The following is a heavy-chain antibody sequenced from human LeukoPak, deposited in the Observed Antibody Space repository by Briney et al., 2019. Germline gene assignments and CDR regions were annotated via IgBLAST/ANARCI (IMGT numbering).Heavy chain of an antibody. J-gene: IGHJ4*02. Sequence: PGGSLRLSFAASGFTFSSYGMHWVRQAPGKGLEWVAVISYDGSNKYYADSVKGRFTISRDNSKNTLYLQMNSLRAEDTAVYYCAKDRIYYGSGSHFDYWGQGTLVTVSS. D-gene: IGHD3-10*01. CDR2: ISYDGSNK. V-gene: IGHV3-30*18. CDR1: GFTFSSYG. CDR3: AKDRIYYGSGSHFDY.